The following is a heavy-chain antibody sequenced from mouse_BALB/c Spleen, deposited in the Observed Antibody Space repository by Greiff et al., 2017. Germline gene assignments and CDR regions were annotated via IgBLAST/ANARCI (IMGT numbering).Heavy chain of an antibody. Sequence: VKLVESGPGLVQPSQSLSITCTVSGFSLTSYGVHWVRQSPGKGLEWLGVIWSGGSTDYNAAFISRLSISKDNSKSQVFFKMNSLQANDTAIYYCARNSYGSSYNYAMDYWGQGTSVTVSS. CDR3: ARNSYGSSYNYAMDY. CDR1: GFSLTSYG. CDR2: IWSGGST. V-gene: IGHV2-2*02. J-gene: IGHJ4*01. D-gene: IGHD1-1*01.